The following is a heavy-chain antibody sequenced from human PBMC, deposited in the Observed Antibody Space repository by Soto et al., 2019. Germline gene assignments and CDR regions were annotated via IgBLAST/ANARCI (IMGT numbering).Heavy chain of an antibody. Sequence: QDQLVQSGAEVKKPGASVKVSCKASGYTFTNYGVSWVRQAPGQGLEWMGWISTNNGRTNFAQKFQDRVTMTTDTPPSTVYMELRSRRADDTAVYYWARDWQCTTPSESSCNDVFDIWGQGKMVTVS. CDR1: GYTFTNYG. CDR2: ISTNNGRT. V-gene: IGHV1-18*01. CDR3: ARDWQCTTPSESSCNDVFDI. D-gene: IGHD2-2*01. J-gene: IGHJ3*02.